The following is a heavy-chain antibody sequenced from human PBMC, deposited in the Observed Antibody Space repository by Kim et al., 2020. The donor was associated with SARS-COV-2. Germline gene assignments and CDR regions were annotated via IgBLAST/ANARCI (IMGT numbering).Heavy chain of an antibody. V-gene: IGHV3-23*01. Sequence: GGSLRLSCAASGFTFSNYAMSWVRQAPGKGLEWVSTIGGRGASTFYADSVKGRFTLSRDNSKNTLYLQMNSLRAEDTAVYYCAKHKGMKISAWCFDYWGQGALVTVSS. CDR1: GFTFSNYA. CDR3: AKHKGMKISAWCFDY. D-gene: IGHD6-19*01. CDR2: IGGRGAST. J-gene: IGHJ4*02.